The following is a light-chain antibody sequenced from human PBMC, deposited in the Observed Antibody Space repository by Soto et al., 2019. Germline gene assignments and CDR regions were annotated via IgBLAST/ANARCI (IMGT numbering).Light chain of an antibody. CDR3: YSYEGENLYV. CDR2: EGT. V-gene: IGLV2-23*01. Sequence: QSVLTQPASVSASPGQSITIPCTGTSSDVGSYNLVSWFQQHPGKVPKLLIYEGTKRPSGLSDRFSGSKSGTTASLTISGLQAEDEAHYYCYSYEGENLYVLGTGIKVTVL. J-gene: IGLJ1*01. CDR1: SSDVGSYNL.